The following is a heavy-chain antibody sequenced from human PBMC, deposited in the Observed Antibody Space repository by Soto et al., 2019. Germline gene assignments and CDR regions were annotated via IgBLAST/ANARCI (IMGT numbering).Heavy chain of an antibody. Sequence: QVQLVQSGAEVKKPGASVKVSCKASGYTFTSYAMHWVRQAPGQRLEWMGWINAGNGNTKYSQKFQGRVTITRDTSASTADMELISRRSEATAVYYCARDLGGWPDYWGQGTLVTVSS. CDR2: INAGNGNT. CDR1: GYTFTSYA. CDR3: ARDLGGWPDY. V-gene: IGHV1-3*01. D-gene: IGHD2-15*01. J-gene: IGHJ4*02.